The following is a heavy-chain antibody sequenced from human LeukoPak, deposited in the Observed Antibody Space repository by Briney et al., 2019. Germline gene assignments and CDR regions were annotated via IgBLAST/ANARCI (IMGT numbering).Heavy chain of an antibody. Sequence: GGSLRLSCAASGFTFSSYAMSWVRQAPGKGLEWVSVISGSGGSTYYADSVKGRFTISRDNSKNTLYLQMNSLRAEDTAVYYCASSFSGGSYYDAFDIWGQGTMVTVSS. V-gene: IGHV3-23*01. J-gene: IGHJ3*02. CDR2: ISGSGGST. CDR1: GFTFSSYA. CDR3: ASSFSGGSYYDAFDI. D-gene: IGHD2-15*01.